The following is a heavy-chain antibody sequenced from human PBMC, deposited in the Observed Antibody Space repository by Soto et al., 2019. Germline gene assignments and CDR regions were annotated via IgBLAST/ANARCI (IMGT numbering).Heavy chain of an antibody. D-gene: IGHD3-10*01. CDR3: ARDLGYGSGSYYYYYYGMDV. CDR2: INHSGVT. J-gene: IGHJ6*02. Sequence: PSETLSLTCAVYGASFSGYFCPWIRQPPGEGLEWIGEINHSGVTRYKPSLKSRVTISRDTSRDQFSLNLGSVTAADTAVYYCARDLGYGSGSYYYYYYGMDVWGQGTTVS. V-gene: IGHV4-34*01. CDR1: GASFSGYF.